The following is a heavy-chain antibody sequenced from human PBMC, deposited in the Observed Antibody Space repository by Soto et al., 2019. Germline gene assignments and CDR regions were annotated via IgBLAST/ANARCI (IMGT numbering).Heavy chain of an antibody. Sequence: GGSLRLSCAASGFTFSSYAMSWVRQAPGKGLEWVSAISGSGGSTYYADSVKGRFTISRDNSKNTLYLQMNSLRAEDTAVYYCAVPFAPRRDGYNLDAFDIWGQGTMVTVSS. V-gene: IGHV3-23*01. J-gene: IGHJ3*02. CDR1: GFTFSSYA. D-gene: IGHD5-12*01. CDR3: AVPFAPRRDGYNLDAFDI. CDR2: ISGSGGST.